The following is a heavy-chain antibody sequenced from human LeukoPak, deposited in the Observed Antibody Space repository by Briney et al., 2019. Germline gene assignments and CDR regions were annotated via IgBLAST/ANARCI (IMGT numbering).Heavy chain of an antibody. J-gene: IGHJ5*02. CDR1: GFTFTTYS. D-gene: IGHD3-22*01. Sequence: GGSLRLSCAASGFTFTTYSMNWVRQAPGKGLEWVAYIMYDGSEKYYVDSVKGRFTISRDNAKNSLYLQMNSLTAEDTAVYYCARDLGQYYDTSDNWFDPWGQGTLVTVSS. V-gene: IGHV3-7*01. CDR3: ARDLGQYYDTSDNWFDP. CDR2: IMYDGSEK.